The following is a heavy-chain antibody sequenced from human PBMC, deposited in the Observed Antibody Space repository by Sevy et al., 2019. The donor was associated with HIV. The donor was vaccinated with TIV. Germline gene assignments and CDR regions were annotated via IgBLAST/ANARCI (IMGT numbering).Heavy chain of an antibody. CDR3: ARHKRSIAAEYFDY. Sequence: SETLSLTCTVSGGSISSSSYYWGWIRQPPGKGLEWIGCIYYSGSTYYNPSLKSRVTISVDTSKNQFSLKLSSVTAADTAVYYCARHKRSIAAEYFDYWGQGTLVTVSS. CDR1: GGSISSSSYY. V-gene: IGHV4-39*01. D-gene: IGHD6-25*01. CDR2: IYYSGST. J-gene: IGHJ4*02.